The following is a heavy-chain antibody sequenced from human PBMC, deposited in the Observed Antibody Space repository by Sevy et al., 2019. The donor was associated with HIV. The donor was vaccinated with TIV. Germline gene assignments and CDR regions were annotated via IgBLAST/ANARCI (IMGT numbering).Heavy chain of an antibody. D-gene: IGHD2-15*01. Sequence: GESLKISCAASGFTFSSYAMSWVRQAPGKGLEWVSAISGSGGSTYYTDSVKGRFTISRDNSKNTLYLQMNSLRAEDTAVYDCAKDVTGSLGYYDYWGQGTLVTVSS. CDR3: AKDVTGSLGYYDY. V-gene: IGHV3-23*01. J-gene: IGHJ4*02. CDR2: ISGSGGST. CDR1: GFTFSSYA.